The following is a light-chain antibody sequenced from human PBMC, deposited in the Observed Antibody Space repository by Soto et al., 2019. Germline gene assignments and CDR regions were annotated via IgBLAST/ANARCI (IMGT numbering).Light chain of an antibody. CDR1: SSDVGGYNY. V-gene: IGLV2-14*01. CDR3: DSYTSSRAYV. Sequence: QSALTPPASVSGSPGQSITISCTGTSSDVGGYNYVSWYQQQAGKAPKLILHEVSNRPSGVSNRFSGSKSGNTASLTISGLQAEDEADYYCDSYTSSRAYVFGIGTKVTVL. J-gene: IGLJ1*01. CDR2: EVS.